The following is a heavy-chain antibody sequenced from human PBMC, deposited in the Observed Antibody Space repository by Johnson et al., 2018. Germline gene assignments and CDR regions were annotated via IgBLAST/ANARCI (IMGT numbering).Heavy chain of an antibody. CDR1: GGSFSGYY. V-gene: IGHV4-34*11. CDR2: IYYSGSP. D-gene: IGHD1-26*01. J-gene: IGHJ3*02. CDR3: ARHQGVGATLFDI. Sequence: QVQLQQWGAGLLKXSETXSLXCAVYGGSFSGYYWSWIRQPPGKGLEWSGYIYYSGSPTYNPSLKSRVTISVDTSKNQFSLKLSSVTAADTAVYYCARHQGVGATLFDIWGQGTMVTVSS.